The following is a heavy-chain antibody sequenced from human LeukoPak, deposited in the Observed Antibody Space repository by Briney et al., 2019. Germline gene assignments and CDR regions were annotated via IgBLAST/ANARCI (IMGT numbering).Heavy chain of an antibody. J-gene: IGHJ4*02. CDR1: GGSISSYY. CDR2: IYYSGST. D-gene: IGHD2-15*01. V-gene: IGHV4-59*08. CDR3: ARVADSSFDY. Sequence: SETLSLTCTVSGGSISSYYWSWIRQPPGKGLEWIGYIYYSGSTYYNPSLKSRVTISVDTSKNQFSLKLSSVTAADTAVYYCARVADSSFDYWGQGTLATLSS.